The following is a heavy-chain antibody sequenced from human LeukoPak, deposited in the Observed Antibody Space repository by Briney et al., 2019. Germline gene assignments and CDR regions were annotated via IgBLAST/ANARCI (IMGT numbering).Heavy chain of an antibody. V-gene: IGHV3-74*01. D-gene: IGHD6-13*01. CDR1: GFTFSTSW. CDR3: TRVRSSSWYDY. J-gene: IGHJ4*02. CDR2: ISGDGTTT. Sequence: PGGSLRLSCATSGFTFSTSWMHWVRPAPGKGLVWVSRISGDGTTTTYADSVKGRFTISRDNAKNTLFLQMNSLRVDDTAVCYCTRVRSSSWYDYWGQGTLVTVSS.